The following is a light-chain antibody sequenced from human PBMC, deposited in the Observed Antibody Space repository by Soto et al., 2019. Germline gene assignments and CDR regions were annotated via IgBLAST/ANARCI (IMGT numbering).Light chain of an antibody. J-gene: IGLJ1*01. Sequence: QSALPQPPSASGFPGQSVTISCTGTSNDIGYYDYVSWYQQHPGKAPKLVIYEVTKRPSGVPDRVSASKSGNTASLTVSGLRAEDEADYYCSSYAGNNNFVFGSGTKVTVL. CDR2: EVT. CDR1: SNDIGYYDY. V-gene: IGLV2-8*01. CDR3: SSYAGNNNFV.